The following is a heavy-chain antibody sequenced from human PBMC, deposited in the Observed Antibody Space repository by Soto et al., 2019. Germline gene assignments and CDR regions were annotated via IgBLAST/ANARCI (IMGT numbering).Heavy chain of an antibody. V-gene: IGHV3-23*01. Sequence: EVQLLESGGGLVQPGGTLRLSCAASGFTFSSYDMSWVRQAPWKGLAWVSAISGSGVGTVYAESVKGRFTISRDNSKNTLYVQMNSLRVEDTAIYYCAKEDDAWTNGYFDLWGQGTMVTVSS. CDR1: GFTFSSYD. CDR2: ISGSGVGT. J-gene: IGHJ3*01. CDR3: AKEDDAWTNGYFDL. D-gene: IGHD2-8*01.